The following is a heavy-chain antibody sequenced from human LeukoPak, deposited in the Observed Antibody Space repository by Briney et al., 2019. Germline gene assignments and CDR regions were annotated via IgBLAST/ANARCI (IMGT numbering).Heavy chain of an antibody. CDR3: ARDAGGYCKPIGHRFQH. CDR1: GFTFSSYS. CDR2: ISSSSSYI. D-gene: IGHD2-15*01. Sequence: GGSLRLSCAASGFTFSSYSMNWVRQAPGKGLEWVSSISSSSSYIYYADSVKGRFTISRDNAKNSLYLQMNSLRAEDTAVYYCARDAGGYCKPIGHRFQHWGQGTLVTVSS. V-gene: IGHV3-21*01. J-gene: IGHJ1*01.